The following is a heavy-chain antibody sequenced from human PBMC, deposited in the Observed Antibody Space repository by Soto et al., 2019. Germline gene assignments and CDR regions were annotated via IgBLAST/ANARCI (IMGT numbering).Heavy chain of an antibody. CDR3: ARDLEIAAAGYYYYYGIDV. CDR1: GYTFTSYG. Sequence: ASVKVSCKASGYTFTSYGISWVRQAPGQGLEWMGWISAYNGNTNYAQKLQGRVTMTTDTSTSTACMELRSLRSDDTAVYYCARDLEIAAAGYYYYYGIDVWGQGTTVTVSS. CDR2: ISAYNGNT. V-gene: IGHV1-18*04. J-gene: IGHJ6*02. D-gene: IGHD6-13*01.